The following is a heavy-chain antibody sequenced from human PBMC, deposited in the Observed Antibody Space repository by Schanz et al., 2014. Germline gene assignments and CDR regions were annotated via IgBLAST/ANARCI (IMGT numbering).Heavy chain of an antibody. CDR1: GYTFSFTSYN. CDR3: ARGTMPGTFDI. CDR2: IVPIAGIT. V-gene: IGHV1-46*01. Sequence: QVQLVQSGAEVKKPGASVKVSCKASGYTFSFTSYNVHWVRQAPGQGLEWMGRIVPIAGITNYAQRFQGRVTITADKSTSTAYMELSSLRYEDTALYYCARGTMPGTFDIWGQGTMVTVSS. J-gene: IGHJ3*02. D-gene: IGHD2-2*01.